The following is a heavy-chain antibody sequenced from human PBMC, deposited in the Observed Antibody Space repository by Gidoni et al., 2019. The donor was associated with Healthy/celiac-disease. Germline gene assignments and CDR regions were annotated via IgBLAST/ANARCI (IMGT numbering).Heavy chain of an antibody. CDR3: TSTTLPAAIPPFDY. CDR1: GFTFGDYA. D-gene: IGHD2-2*02. J-gene: IGHJ4*02. CDR2: IRSKAYGGTT. V-gene: IGHV3-49*03. Sequence: EVQLVESGGGLVQPGRSLRLSCTASGFTFGDYAMSWFRQAPGKGLEWVGFIRSKAYGGTTEYAASVKGRFTISRDDSKSIAYLQMNSLKTEDTAVYYCTSTTLPAAIPPFDYWGQGTLVTVSS.